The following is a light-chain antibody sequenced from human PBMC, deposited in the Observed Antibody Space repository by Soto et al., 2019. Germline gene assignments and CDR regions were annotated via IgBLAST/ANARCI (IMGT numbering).Light chain of an antibody. CDR2: AAS. Sequence: DIQMTQSPSSLSASVGDRVTITCRASQTISNYLNWYQQKPGKAPKLLIYAASTLQSGIPSRFSGSTSGTDFTLTISSLQPEDFATYWCQQSFDSLWTFGQGTKVEIK. V-gene: IGKV1-39*01. CDR1: QTISNY. J-gene: IGKJ1*01. CDR3: QQSFDSLWT.